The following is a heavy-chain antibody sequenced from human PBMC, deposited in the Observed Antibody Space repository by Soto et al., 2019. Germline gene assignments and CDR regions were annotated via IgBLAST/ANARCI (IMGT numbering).Heavy chain of an antibody. J-gene: IGHJ5*02. Sequence: NPSETLSLTCTVSGGSISSSSYYWGWIRQPPGKGLEWIGSIYYSGSTYYNPSLKSRVTISVDTSKNQFSLKLSSVTAADTAVYYCASAGGSSWYIHPFDPWGQGTLVTVSS. V-gene: IGHV4-39*01. CDR1: GGSISSSSYY. CDR2: IYYSGST. D-gene: IGHD6-13*01. CDR3: ASAGGSSWYIHPFDP.